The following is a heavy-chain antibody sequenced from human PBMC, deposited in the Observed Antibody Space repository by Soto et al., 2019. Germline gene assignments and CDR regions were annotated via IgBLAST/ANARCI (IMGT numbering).Heavy chain of an antibody. CDR2: INEDSSYI. V-gene: IGHV3-21*02. Sequence: EVQLVESGGGLVKPGGSLRLSCAASGFDFTSYSMNWVRQAPGKGLEWVSSINEDSSYIYYAHSLRGRFTISRDNAKDSLYLQMNSLRAEDTDVYYCVRDFGWYFRSGYMDVWGDGATVTVSS. CDR1: GFDFTSYS. D-gene: IGHD3-3*01. CDR3: VRDFGWYFRSGYMDV. J-gene: IGHJ6*03.